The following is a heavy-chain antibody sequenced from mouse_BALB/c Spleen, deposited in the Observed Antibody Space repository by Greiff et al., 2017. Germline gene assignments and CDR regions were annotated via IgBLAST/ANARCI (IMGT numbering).Heavy chain of an antibody. CDR3: TREAYYYGSSFYAMDY. Sequence: QVQLQQPGAELVRPGASVKLSCKASGYTFTSYWINWVKQRPGQGLEWIGNIYPSDSYTNYNQKFKDKATLTVDKSSSTAYMQLSSPTSEDSAVYYCTREAYYYGSSFYAMDYWGQGTSVTVSS. J-gene: IGHJ4*01. CDR1: GYTFTSYW. V-gene: IGHV1-69*02. CDR2: IYPSDSYT. D-gene: IGHD1-1*01.